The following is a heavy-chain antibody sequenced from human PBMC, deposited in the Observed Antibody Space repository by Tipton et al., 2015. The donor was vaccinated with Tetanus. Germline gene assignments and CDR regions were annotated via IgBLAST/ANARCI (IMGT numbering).Heavy chain of an antibody. CDR1: GGSISTYF. CDR3: ARGARGYTYG. CDR2: IYYSGTT. V-gene: IGHV4-59*01. D-gene: IGHD5-18*01. J-gene: IGHJ4*02. Sequence: TLFLTCTVSGGSISTYFWSWIRQPPGKGLEWIGYIYYSGTTNYNPSLKSRVTISVDTSKNQFSLNLTSVTAADTAVYYCARGARGYTYGWGQGTLVTVSS.